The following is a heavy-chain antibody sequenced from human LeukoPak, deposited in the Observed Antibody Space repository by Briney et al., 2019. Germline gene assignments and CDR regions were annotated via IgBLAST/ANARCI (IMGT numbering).Heavy chain of an antibody. CDR2: IYSGGST. CDR3: ARDASGGYVFVH. CDR1: GFTVSSNY. D-gene: IGHD5-12*01. V-gene: IGHV3-66*01. Sequence: GGSLRLFCAASGFTVSSNYMSWVRQAPGKGLEWVSVIYSGGSTYYADSVKGRFTISRDNSKNTLYLQMNSLRAEDTAVYYCARDASGGYVFVHWGQGTLVTVSS. J-gene: IGHJ4*02.